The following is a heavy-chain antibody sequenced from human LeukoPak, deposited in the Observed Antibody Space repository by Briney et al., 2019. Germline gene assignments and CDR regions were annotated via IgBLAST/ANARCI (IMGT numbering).Heavy chain of an antibody. J-gene: IGHJ4*02. V-gene: IGHV4-34*01. CDR3: ARGQNDYVWGSYPNIWRAFDY. CDR1: GGSFSGYY. Sequence: SETLSLTCAVYGGSFSGYYWSWIRQPPGKGLEWIGEINHSGSTNYNPSLKSRVTISVDTSKNQFSLKLSSVTAADTAVYYCARGQNDYVWGSYPNIWRAFDYWGQGTLVTVSS. CDR2: INHSGST. D-gene: IGHD3-16*02.